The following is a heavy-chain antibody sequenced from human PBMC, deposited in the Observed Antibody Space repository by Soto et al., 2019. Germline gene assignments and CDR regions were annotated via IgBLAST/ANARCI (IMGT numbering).Heavy chain of an antibody. CDR1: GGSISSYY. J-gene: IGHJ6*02. CDR3: ARDRGRRVATGFYYYYGMDV. D-gene: IGHD5-12*01. V-gene: IGHV4-59*01. CDR2: IYYSGST. Sequence: LSLTCTVSGGSISSYYWSWIRQPPGKGLEWIGYIYYSGSTNYNPSLKSRVTISVDTSKNQFSLKLSSVTAADTAVYYCARDRGRRVATGFYYYYGMDVWGQGTTVTVSS.